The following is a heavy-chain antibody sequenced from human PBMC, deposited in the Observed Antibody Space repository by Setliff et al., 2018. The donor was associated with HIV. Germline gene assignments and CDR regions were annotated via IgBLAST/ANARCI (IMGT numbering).Heavy chain of an antibody. Sequence: SGPTLVNPTQTLTLTCTFSGFSLSTSGVGVGWIRQPPGKALEWLALIYWDDDKRHSPSLKNRLTITKDTSKNQVVLTMTSMDPVDTATYYCAHNFCTSISCYAGLAFDMWGQGTMVTVSS. J-gene: IGHJ3*02. CDR2: IYWDDDK. D-gene: IGHD2-2*01. CDR3: AHNFCTSISCYAGLAFDM. V-gene: IGHV2-5*02. CDR1: GFSLSTSGVG.